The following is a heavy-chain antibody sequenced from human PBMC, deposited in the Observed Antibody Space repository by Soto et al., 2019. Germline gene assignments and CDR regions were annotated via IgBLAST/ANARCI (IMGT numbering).Heavy chain of an antibody. D-gene: IGHD1-1*01. J-gene: IGHJ6*02. CDR2: VGKAGDT. CDR1: GFTFSTYD. Sequence: VQLVESGGGLVQPGGSLRLSCAASGFTFSTYDMHWVRQVTGRGLEWVSYVGKAGDTYYADSVKGRFTISREHAKNSLYLQMNSLSAGDTAIYYCVRDPAGWGMDVWGQGTTVTVSS. CDR3: VRDPAGWGMDV. V-gene: IGHV3-13*04.